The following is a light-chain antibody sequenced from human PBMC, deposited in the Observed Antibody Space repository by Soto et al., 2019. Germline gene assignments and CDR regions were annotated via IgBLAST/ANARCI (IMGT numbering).Light chain of an antibody. J-gene: IGKJ2*01. Sequence: AIQMTQSPSSLSASVGDRVTITCRASQGIRNDLAWYQQKPWKAPKLLIYAASSLQSGVPSRFSGSGSDTDFTLTISSLQPEDFATYYCLQDYDYPYTFGQGTKLEIK. CDR1: QGIRND. CDR2: AAS. CDR3: LQDYDYPYT. V-gene: IGKV1-6*01.